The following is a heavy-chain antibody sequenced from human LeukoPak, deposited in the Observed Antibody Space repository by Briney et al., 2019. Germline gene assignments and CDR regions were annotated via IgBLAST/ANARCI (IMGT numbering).Heavy chain of an antibody. CDR1: GGSISTYY. V-gene: IGHV4-59*08. D-gene: IGHD6-19*01. J-gene: IGHJ2*01. CDR3: ARHQWLGWYFDL. Sequence: PSETLSLTCTVSGGSISTYYWSWIRQPPGKGLEWIGYIYYSGSTNYNPSLKSRVTISVDTSKNQFSLKLSSVTAADTAVYYCARHQWLGWYFDLWGRGTLVTVSS. CDR2: IYYSGST.